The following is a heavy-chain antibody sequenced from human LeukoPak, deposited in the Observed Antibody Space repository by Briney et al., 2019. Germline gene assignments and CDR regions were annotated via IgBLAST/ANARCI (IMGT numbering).Heavy chain of an antibody. CDR3: ARHDPTPYDAFDI. J-gene: IGHJ3*02. CDR1: GYFFTSYW. Sequence: GESLKISCKGSGYFFTSYWIGWVRQMPGKGLEWMGIIYPGDSDTRYSPSFQGQVTISADKSISTAYLQWSSLKASDTAMYYCARHDPTPYDAFDIWGQGTMVTVSS. CDR2: IYPGDSDT. V-gene: IGHV5-51*01.